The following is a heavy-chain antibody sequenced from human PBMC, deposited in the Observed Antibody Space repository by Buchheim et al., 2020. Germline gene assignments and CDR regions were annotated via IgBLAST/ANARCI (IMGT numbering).Heavy chain of an antibody. CDR3: TTDFPLFPSINTGMDV. D-gene: IGHD2-21*01. J-gene: IGHJ6*02. V-gene: IGHV3-15*01. CDR2: IKSKTDGGTT. Sequence: EVQLVESGGGLVKPGGSLRLSCAASGFTFSNAWMSWVRQAPGKGLEWVGRIKSKTDGGTTNYAAPVNGRFTISRDDSKNTLYLQMNSLKTEDTAVYYCTTDFPLFPSINTGMDVWGQGTT. CDR1: GFTFSNAW.